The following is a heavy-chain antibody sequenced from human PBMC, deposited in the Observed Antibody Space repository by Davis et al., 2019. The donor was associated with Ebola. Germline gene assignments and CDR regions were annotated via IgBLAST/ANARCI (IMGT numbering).Heavy chain of an antibody. J-gene: IGHJ4*02. CDR2: LNAGNGNT. D-gene: IGHD3-10*01. Sequence: ASVKVSCKASGYTFTSYAMHWVRQAPGQRLEWMGWLNAGNGNTKYSQKFQGGVTITRDTSASTAYMELSSLRSEDTAVYYCARERRWFGELAIDYWGQGTLVTVSS. CDR3: ARERRWFGELAIDY. CDR1: GYTFTSYA. V-gene: IGHV1-3*01.